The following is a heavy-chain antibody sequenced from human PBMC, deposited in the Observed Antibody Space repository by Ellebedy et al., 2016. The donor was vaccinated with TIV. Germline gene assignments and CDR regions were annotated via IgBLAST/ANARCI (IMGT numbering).Heavy chain of an antibody. Sequence: GESLKISXVASGFTFSSYWMSWVRQAPGKGLEFVANIKQDGSEEFYVDSVKGRFTISRDNAKNSLYLQMNSLRAEDTAVYYCARDAAHSAPFDSWGQGTLVTVSS. V-gene: IGHV3-7*03. D-gene: IGHD3-10*01. J-gene: IGHJ4*02. CDR1: GFTFSSYW. CDR3: ARDAAHSAPFDS. CDR2: IKQDGSEE.